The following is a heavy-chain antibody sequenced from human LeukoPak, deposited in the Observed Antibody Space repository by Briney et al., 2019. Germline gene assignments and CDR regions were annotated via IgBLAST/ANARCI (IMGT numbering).Heavy chain of an antibody. CDR1: GFTFSTYA. Sequence: GGSLRLPCAASGFTFSTYAMSWVRQAPGKGLAWVSVISGSGDSTYYADSVKGRFTISRDNSKSMLYLQMNSLRAEDTARYYCAKATYSGSYEGLDYWGQGTLVTVSS. V-gene: IGHV3-23*01. CDR2: ISGSGDST. CDR3: AKATYSGSYEGLDY. J-gene: IGHJ4*02. D-gene: IGHD1-26*01.